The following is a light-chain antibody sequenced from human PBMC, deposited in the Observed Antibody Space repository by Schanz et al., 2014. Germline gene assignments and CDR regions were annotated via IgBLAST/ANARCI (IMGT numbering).Light chain of an antibody. CDR3: QQYNNWPLT. CDR2: GAS. J-gene: IGKJ4*01. CDR1: QSVSSSF. V-gene: IGKV3-20*01. Sequence: EIVLTQSPGTLSLSPGERATLSCRASQSVSSSFLTWYQQKPGQAPRLLIYGASTRATGIADRFSGRGSGTEFTLTISSLQPEDLAVYYCQQYNNWPLTFGGGTKVEIK.